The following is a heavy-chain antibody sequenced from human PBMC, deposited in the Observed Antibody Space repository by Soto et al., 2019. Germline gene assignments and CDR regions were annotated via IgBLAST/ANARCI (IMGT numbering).Heavy chain of an antibody. V-gene: IGHV4-39*02. CDR3: AGYELSPAYCPRFLFDY. Sequence: QLQLQESGPGLVKPSETLSLTCSVSGDSISSSNYYWGWMRQPPGKGLEWIGSIYYSGSTYYNPCLKSRVSMSLDSSMDRFDLQLTCMTPADSAVYYWAGYELSPAYCPRFLFDYRGQGTLVTVAA. CDR2: IYYSGST. J-gene: IGHJ4*02. CDR1: GDSISSSNYY. D-gene: IGHD3-9*01.